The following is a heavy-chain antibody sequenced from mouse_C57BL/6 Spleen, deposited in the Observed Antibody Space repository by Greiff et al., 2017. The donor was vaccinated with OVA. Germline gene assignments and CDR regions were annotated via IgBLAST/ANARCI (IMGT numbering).Heavy chain of an antibody. CDR1: GYTFTSYW. J-gene: IGHJ1*03. CDR3: ARSHYGSSSSYWYFDV. Sequence: VQLQQSGAELVMPGASVKLSCKASGYTFTSYWMHWVKQRPGQGLEWIGEIDPSDSYTNYNQKFKGKSTLTVDKSSSTAYMQLSSLTSEDSAVYYCARSHYGSSSSYWYFDVWGTGTTVTVSS. V-gene: IGHV1-69*01. D-gene: IGHD1-1*01. CDR2: IDPSDSYT.